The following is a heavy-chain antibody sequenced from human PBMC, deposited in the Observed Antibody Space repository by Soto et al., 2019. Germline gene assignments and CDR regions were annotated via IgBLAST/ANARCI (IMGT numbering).Heavy chain of an antibody. J-gene: IGHJ4*02. V-gene: IGHV5-51*01. Sequence: GESLKISCKGSGYNFTTFWIGWVRQMPGKGLEWMGIIYPGDSETKYSPDFEGQVTISADRSTNTAYLQWRSLRASDTAMYYCARVYYYYDSSGYPYYFDYWGQGTLVTVSS. CDR3: ARVYYYYDSSGYPYYFDY. CDR2: IYPGDSET. D-gene: IGHD3-22*01. CDR1: GYNFTTFW.